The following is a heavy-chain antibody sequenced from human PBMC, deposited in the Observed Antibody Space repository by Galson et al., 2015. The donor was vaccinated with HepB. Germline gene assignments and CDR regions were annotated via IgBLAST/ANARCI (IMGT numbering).Heavy chain of an antibody. Sequence: SLRLSCAASGFTFSSYAMHWVRQAPGKGLEYVPAISSNGGSTYYADSVKGRFTISRDNSKNTLYLQMSSLRAEDTAVYYCVKDWAAAALSFDYWGQGTLVTVSS. J-gene: IGHJ4*02. CDR1: GFTFSSYA. CDR2: ISSNGGST. V-gene: IGHV3-64D*06. CDR3: VKDWAAAALSFDY. D-gene: IGHD6-13*01.